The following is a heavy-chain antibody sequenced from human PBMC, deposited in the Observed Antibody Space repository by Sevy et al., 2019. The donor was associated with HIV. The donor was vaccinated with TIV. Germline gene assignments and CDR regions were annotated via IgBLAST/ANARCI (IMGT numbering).Heavy chain of an antibody. V-gene: IGHV3-74*01. Sequence: GGSLRLSCAASGFTFSGYWMHWVRQAPGKGLVWVSLINSDGSSTNYADSVKGRFTISRDNAKNTLYLQMNSLRAEDTAVYYSARSGGYNKYDYWGQGTLVTVSS. D-gene: IGHD2-15*01. CDR3: ARSGGYNKYDY. CDR2: INSDGSST. J-gene: IGHJ4*02. CDR1: GFTFSGYW.